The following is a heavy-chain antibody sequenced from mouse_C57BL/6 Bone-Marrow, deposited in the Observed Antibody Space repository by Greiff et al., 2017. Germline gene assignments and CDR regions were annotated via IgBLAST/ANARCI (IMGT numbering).Heavy chain of an antibody. D-gene: IGHD4-1*01. CDR3: ASDWDDY. CDR2: IYPGSGST. V-gene: IGHV1-55*01. J-gene: IGHJ2*01. Sequence: QVQLQPPGAELVKPGASVKMSCKASGYTFTSYWITWVKQRPGQGLEWIGDIYPGSGSTNYNEKFKSKATLTVDKSSSTAYMQPSSLTSEDSAVYDCASDWDDYWGQGTTLTVSA. CDR1: GYTFTSYW.